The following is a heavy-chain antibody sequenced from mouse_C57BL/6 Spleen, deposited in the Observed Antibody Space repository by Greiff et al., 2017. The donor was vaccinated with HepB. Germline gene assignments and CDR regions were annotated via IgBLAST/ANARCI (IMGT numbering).Heavy chain of an antibody. CDR3: ARYGGNLDY. Sequence: EVKLVESGPELVKPGASVKISCKASGYSFTGYYMNWVKQSPEKSLEWIGEINPSTGGTTYNQKFKAKATLTVDKSSSTAYMQLKSLTSEDSAVYYCARYGGNLDYWGQGTTLTVSS. D-gene: IGHD1-1*02. CDR1: GYSFTGYY. J-gene: IGHJ2*01. V-gene: IGHV1-42*01. CDR2: INPSTGGT.